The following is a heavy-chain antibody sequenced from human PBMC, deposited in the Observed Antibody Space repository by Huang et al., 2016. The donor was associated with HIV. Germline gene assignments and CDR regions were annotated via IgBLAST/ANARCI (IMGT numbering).Heavy chain of an antibody. CDR1: GGSFRNYF. D-gene: IGHD3-9*01. CDR2: INHSGRT. J-gene: IGHJ4*02. V-gene: IGHV4-34*01. CDR3: ARVEINTLTGYFSSFDN. Sequence: QVHLQQWGAGLLKPSEALSLTCAVYGGSFRNYFWSWIRQPPGKGLEWMGEINHSGRTSDSPALKSRVTISVDTSNNQFSLKLSSVTAADTSVYYCARVEINTLTGYFSSFDNWGQGTLVTVSS.